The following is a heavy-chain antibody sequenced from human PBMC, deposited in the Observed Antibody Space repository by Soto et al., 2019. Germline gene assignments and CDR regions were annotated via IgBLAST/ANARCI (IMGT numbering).Heavy chain of an antibody. J-gene: IGHJ4*02. CDR1: GFTFSDYY. Sequence: QVHLVESGGGSVKPGGSLRLSCAASGFTFSDYYITWIRQAPGKGLEWVSYVSSRSTSTNYADSMKGRFTISRDNAKNSLYLQMNSLRAEDTAVYYCARDNGGTFDYWGQGTLVTVSS. CDR3: ARDNGGTFDY. D-gene: IGHD2-8*01. CDR2: VSSRSTST. V-gene: IGHV3-11*05.